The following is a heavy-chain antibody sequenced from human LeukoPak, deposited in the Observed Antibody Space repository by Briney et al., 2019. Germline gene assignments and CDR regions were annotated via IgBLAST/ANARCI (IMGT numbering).Heavy chain of an antibody. Sequence: SETLSLTCTVSGGSISSSSYYWGWIRQPPGKGLEWIGSIYYSGSTYYNPSLKSRVTISVDTSKNQFSLKLSSVTAADTAVYYCARGFWSGYYSRWGQGTMITVSS. CDR2: IYYSGST. CDR1: GGSISSSSYY. V-gene: IGHV4-39*01. J-gene: IGHJ3*01. CDR3: ARGFWSGYYSR. D-gene: IGHD3-3*01.